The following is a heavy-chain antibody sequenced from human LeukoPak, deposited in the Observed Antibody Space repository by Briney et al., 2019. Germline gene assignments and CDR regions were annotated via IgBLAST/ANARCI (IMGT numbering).Heavy chain of an antibody. CDR3: ARVFVSRRHYDILTGYHNWFDP. D-gene: IGHD3-9*01. CDR1: GFTFSSYE. J-gene: IGHJ5*02. CDR2: ISSSGSTI. Sequence: GGSLRLSCAASGFTFSSYEVNWVRQAPGKGLEWVSYISSSGSTIYYADSVKGRFTISRDNAKNSLYLQMNSLRAEDTAVYYCARVFVSRRHYDILTGYHNWFDPWGQGTLVTVSS. V-gene: IGHV3-48*03.